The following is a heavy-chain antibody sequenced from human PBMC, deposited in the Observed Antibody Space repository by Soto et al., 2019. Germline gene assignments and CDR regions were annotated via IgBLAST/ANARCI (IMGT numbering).Heavy chain of an antibody. CDR2: IYTSGST. D-gene: IGHD3-3*01. V-gene: IGHV4-4*07. CDR3: ARDFPPAYLRFLEWPRYFDY. CDR1: GGSISSYY. J-gene: IGHJ4*02. Sequence: SETLSLTCAVYGGSISSYYWSWIRQPPGKGLEWIGRIYTSGSTNYNPSLKSRVTMSVDTSKNQFSLKLSSVTAADTAVYYCARDFPPAYLRFLEWPRYFDYWGQGTLVTVSS.